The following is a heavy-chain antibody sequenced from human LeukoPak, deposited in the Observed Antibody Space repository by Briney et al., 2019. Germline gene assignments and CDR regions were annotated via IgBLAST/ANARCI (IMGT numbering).Heavy chain of an antibody. Sequence: GGSLRLSCAASGFTFSSYVMHWVRQAPGKGLEWVVIISYDGSNEYYADSVKGRFTISRDNSKNTLYLHIDSLRAEDTAVYYCARGRVGQWLVDAFDIWGQGTMVTVSS. CDR1: GFTFSSYV. V-gene: IGHV3-30*04. CDR3: ARGRVGQWLVDAFDI. J-gene: IGHJ3*02. CDR2: ISYDGSNE. D-gene: IGHD6-19*01.